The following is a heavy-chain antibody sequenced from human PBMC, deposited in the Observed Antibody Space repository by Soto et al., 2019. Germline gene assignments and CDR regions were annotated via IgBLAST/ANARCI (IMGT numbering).Heavy chain of an antibody. J-gene: IGHJ4*02. CDR2: ISYDGNNR. CDR1: GFTFSDYA. V-gene: IGHV3-30-3*01. Sequence: GGSLRLSCAASGFTFSDYAIHWVRQAPGKGLEWAAVISYDGNNRYYADSVKGRFTISRDNSKNTLYLQMNSLRAEDTAVYYCARTSSGGSFSFDYWGQGTLVTVSS. CDR3: ARTSSGGSFSFDY. D-gene: IGHD2-15*01.